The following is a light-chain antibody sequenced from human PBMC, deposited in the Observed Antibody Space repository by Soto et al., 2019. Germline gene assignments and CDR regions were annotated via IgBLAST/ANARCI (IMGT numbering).Light chain of an antibody. J-gene: IGKJ1*01. CDR3: QQYDNLPPTWT. CDR2: DAS. CDR1: QDIATY. Sequence: DIQMTQSPSYLSASVGNRVTITCQASQDIATYLNWYQQKPGKAPNLLIYDASHLETGVPSRFSGGGSGTHFTFTISNLQPEDIATSYCQQYDNLPPTWTFGQGTKVEIE. V-gene: IGKV1-33*01.